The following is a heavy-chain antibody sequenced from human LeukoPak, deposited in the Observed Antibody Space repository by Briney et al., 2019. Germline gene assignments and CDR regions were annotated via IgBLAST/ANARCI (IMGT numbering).Heavy chain of an antibody. CDR2: INHSGST. D-gene: IGHD3-10*01. V-gene: IGHV4-34*01. CDR1: GFTFSSYS. Sequence: GSLRLSCAASGFTFSSYSMNWVRQPPGKGLEWIGEINHSGSTNYNPSLKSRVTISVDTSKNQFSLKLSSVTAADTAVYYCARQIHLRYYYGSGSYPDVWGKGTTVTISS. CDR3: ARQIHLRYYYGSGSYPDV. J-gene: IGHJ6*04.